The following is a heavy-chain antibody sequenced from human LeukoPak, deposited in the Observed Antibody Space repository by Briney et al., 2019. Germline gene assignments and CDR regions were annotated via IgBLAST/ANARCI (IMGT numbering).Heavy chain of an antibody. CDR2: ISSSSSYI. J-gene: IGHJ4*02. Sequence: PGGSLRLSCAASGFTFSSYSMNWVRQAPGKGLEWVSSISSSSSYIYYADSVKGRFTISRDNAKNSLYLQMNSLRAEDTAVYYCARNPGGILSFLSPAPGYYFDYWGQGTLVTVSS. D-gene: IGHD3-9*01. V-gene: IGHV3-21*01. CDR1: GFTFSSYS. CDR3: ARNPGGILSFLSPAPGYYFDY.